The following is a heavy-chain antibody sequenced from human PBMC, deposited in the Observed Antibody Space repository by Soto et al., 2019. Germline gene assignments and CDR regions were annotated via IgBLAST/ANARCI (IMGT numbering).Heavy chain of an antibody. CDR1: GFTFSSYG. J-gene: IGHJ6*02. Sequence: GGSLRLSCAASGFTFSSYGMHWVRQAPGKGLEWVAVISYDGSNKYYADSVKGRFTISRDNSKNTLYLQMNSLRAEDTAVYYCAKDSSPITMVRGVIITGYGMDVWGQGTTVTVSS. D-gene: IGHD3-10*01. CDR3: AKDSSPITMVRGVIITGYGMDV. V-gene: IGHV3-30*18. CDR2: ISYDGSNK.